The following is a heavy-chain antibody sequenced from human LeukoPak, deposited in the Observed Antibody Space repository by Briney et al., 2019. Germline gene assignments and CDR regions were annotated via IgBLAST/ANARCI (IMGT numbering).Heavy chain of an antibody. CDR3: AKHSVVVPADDY. V-gene: IGHV3-11*01. D-gene: IGHD2-2*01. CDR2: ISSSGSTI. Sequence: GGSLRLSCAASGFTFSDYYMSWIRQAPGKGLEWVSYISSSGSTIYYADSVKGRFTISRDNAKNSLYLQMNSLRAEDTAVYYCAKHSVVVPADDYWGQGTLVTVSS. J-gene: IGHJ4*02. CDR1: GFTFSDYY.